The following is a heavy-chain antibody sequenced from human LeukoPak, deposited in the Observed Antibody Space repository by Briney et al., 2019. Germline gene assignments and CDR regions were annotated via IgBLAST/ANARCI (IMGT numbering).Heavy chain of an antibody. D-gene: IGHD3-3*01. CDR2: IYYSGST. J-gene: IGHJ4*02. CDR3: ARGHYDFRSGYYLYYFDY. Sequence: SETLSLTCTVSGGSISSYYWSWIRQPPGKGLEWIGYIYYSGSTNYNPSLKSRVTISVDTSKNQFSLKLSSVTAADTAVYYCARGHYDFRSGYYLYYFDYWGQGTLVTVSS. CDR1: GGSISSYY. V-gene: IGHV4-59*01.